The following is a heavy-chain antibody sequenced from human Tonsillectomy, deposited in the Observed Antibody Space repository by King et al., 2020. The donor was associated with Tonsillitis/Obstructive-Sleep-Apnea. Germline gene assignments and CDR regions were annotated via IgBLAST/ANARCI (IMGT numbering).Heavy chain of an antibody. Sequence: EVQLVESGGGLVQPGGSLRLSCAASGFTVSSNYMSWVRQAPGKGLEWVSVIYSGGSTYYADSVKGRFTISRDNSRNTLYLQMNSLRAEDTAVYYCARGHLDYYGSGGYLSYFDYWGQGTLVTVSS. J-gene: IGHJ4*02. CDR1: GFTVSSNY. V-gene: IGHV3-66*01. CDR2: IYSGGST. D-gene: IGHD3-10*01. CDR3: ARGHLDYYGSGGYLSYFDY.